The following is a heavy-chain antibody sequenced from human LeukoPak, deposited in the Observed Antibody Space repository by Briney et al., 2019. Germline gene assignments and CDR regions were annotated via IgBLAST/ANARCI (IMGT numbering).Heavy chain of an antibody. V-gene: IGHV5-51*01. CDR3: ARRRGYSSSWFDH. CDR2: IYPGDSDI. Sequence: GESLKISCKSSGYSYTNYWIDWVRQTPGKGLDWIGIIYPGDSDIRYSPSFQGQVTISADKSISTAYLQWSSLKASDTAIYYCARRRGYSSSWFDHWGQGTLVTVSS. J-gene: IGHJ5*02. CDR1: GYSYTNYW. D-gene: IGHD6-13*01.